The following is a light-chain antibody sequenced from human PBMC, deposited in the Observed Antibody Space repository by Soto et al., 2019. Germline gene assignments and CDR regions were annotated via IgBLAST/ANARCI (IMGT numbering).Light chain of an antibody. V-gene: IGLV1-40*01. Sequence: QAVVTQPPSVSGAPGQRVTISCTGSSSNIGAGYDVHWYQQLPGTAPKVLIYGNSNRPSGVPDRFSGSKSGNTASLTVSGLQAEDEADYYCSSYGGSSNLVFGGGTKLTVL. J-gene: IGLJ2*01. CDR1: SSNIGAGYD. CDR2: GNS. CDR3: SSYGGSSNLV.